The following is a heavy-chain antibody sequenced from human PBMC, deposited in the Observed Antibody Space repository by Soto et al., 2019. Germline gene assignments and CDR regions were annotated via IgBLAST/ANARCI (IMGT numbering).Heavy chain of an antibody. CDR2: IYYSGST. V-gene: IGHV4-59*08. CDR1: GGSISSYY. J-gene: IGHJ4*02. CDR3: ARRYVGSLDY. D-gene: IGHD3-10*01. Sequence: QVQLQESGPGLVKPSETLSLTGTVSGGSISSYYWSWIRQPPGKGLEWMGYIYYSGSTNYNPSLTSRVTISVDAYKNQFSLNLTAATAADTAVYYCARRYVGSLDYWGQGTLVTVSS.